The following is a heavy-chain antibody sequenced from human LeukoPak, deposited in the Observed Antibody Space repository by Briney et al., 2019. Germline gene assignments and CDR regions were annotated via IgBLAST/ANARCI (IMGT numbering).Heavy chain of an antibody. V-gene: IGHV3-21*01. D-gene: IGHD3-22*01. J-gene: IGHJ4*02. CDR3: ARGGYDRDGY. CDR2: ISSSSYI. Sequence: GGSLRLSCAASAFTFSSYAMAWVRQAPGKGLEWVSSISSSSYIYYADSVKGRFTISRDNAKNSLYLQMNSLRAEDTAVYYCARGGYDRDGYWGQGTLVTVSS. CDR1: AFTFSSYA.